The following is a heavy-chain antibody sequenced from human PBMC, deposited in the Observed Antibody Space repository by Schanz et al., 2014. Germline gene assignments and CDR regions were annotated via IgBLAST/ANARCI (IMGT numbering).Heavy chain of an antibody. CDR2: IYYSGST. J-gene: IGHJ6*02. CDR3: ARTFSFASGTYHTPNYYYGLDV. CDR1: GGSISSFY. Sequence: QVQLQESGPGLVKPSETLSLTCTVSGGSISSFYWSWIRQPPGKGLEWIANIYYSGSTNYNPSLKSRVTITADTYKNQCSLKMRSVTAADTAVYYCARTFSFASGTYHTPNYYYGLDVWGQGTTVTVSS. V-gene: IGHV4-59*01. D-gene: IGHD3-10*01.